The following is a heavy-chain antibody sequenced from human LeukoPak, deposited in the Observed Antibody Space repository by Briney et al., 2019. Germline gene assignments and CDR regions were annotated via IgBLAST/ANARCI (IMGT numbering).Heavy chain of an antibody. Sequence: GRSLRPSCAASGFTFSSYTMDWVRQAPGKGLEWVAVISNDGSNKYYADSVKGRFTISRDNSKNTLYLQMNSLRLEDTAVYYCARDTDGDYEVYWGQGTLVTVSS. CDR1: GFTFSSYT. J-gene: IGHJ4*02. CDR3: ARDTDGDYEVY. D-gene: IGHD4-17*01. CDR2: ISNDGSNK. V-gene: IGHV3-30-3*01.